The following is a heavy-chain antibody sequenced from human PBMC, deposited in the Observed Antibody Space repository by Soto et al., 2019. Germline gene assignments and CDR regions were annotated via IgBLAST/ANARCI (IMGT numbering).Heavy chain of an antibody. CDR2: IYYSGST. J-gene: IGHJ4*02. D-gene: IGHD5-12*01. Sequence: SETLSLTCSVSGGSITSYYWSWIRQPPGKGLEWIAYIYYSGSTSYNPSLKSRVSISVDTSKNQFSLKLSSVTAADTAVYYCARSASPEMATISYWGQGTLVTVSS. CDR3: ARSASPEMATISY. V-gene: IGHV4-59*01. CDR1: GGSITSYY.